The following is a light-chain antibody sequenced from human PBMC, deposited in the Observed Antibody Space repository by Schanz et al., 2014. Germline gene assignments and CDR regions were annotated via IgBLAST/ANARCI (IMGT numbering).Light chain of an antibody. V-gene: IGKV3-20*01. CDR3: QHYSMSPL. J-gene: IGKJ1*01. Sequence: EIVLTQSPATLSLSPGERATLSCRASQSVSSYLAWYQQKPGQAPRLLIYDASRRATGVPDRFSGSGSGTDFTLTISRLEPEDFAVYYCQHYSMSPLFGQGTKVEIK. CDR2: DAS. CDR1: QSVSSY.